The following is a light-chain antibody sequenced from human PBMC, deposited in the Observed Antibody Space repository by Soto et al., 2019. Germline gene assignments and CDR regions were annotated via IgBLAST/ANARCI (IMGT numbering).Light chain of an antibody. V-gene: IGKV3-15*01. J-gene: IGKJ3*01. CDR1: QSINTN. CDR2: GAS. Sequence: DIVMTQSPATLSVSAGERATLSCRASQSINTNLAWYQQKPGQAPRLLIYGASTRATASPARFSGSGSGTEFTLTISGLQADDFAVYYCQQYHHWPPKVTFGPGTKVDI. CDR3: QQYHHWPPKVT.